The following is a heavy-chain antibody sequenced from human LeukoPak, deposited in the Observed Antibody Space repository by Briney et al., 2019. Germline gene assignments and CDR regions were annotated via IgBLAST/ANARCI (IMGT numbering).Heavy chain of an antibody. CDR1: GFTFSSYS. CDR2: ISSSSSYI. CDR3: ASTSGSWYPHYYMDV. V-gene: IGHV3-21*01. J-gene: IGHJ6*03. Sequence: GGSLRLSCAASGFTFSSYSMNWVRQAPGKGLEWVSCISSSSSYIYYADSVKGRFTISRDNAKNSLYLQMNSLRAEDTAVYYCASTSGSWYPHYYMDVWGKGTTVTVSS. D-gene: IGHD6-13*01.